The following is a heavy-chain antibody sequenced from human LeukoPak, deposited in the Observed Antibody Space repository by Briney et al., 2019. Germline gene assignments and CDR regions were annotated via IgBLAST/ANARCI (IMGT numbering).Heavy chain of an antibody. CDR2: IYYSGST. V-gene: IGHV4-61*08. CDR3: AREIPLNGFDP. J-gene: IGHJ5*02. CDR1: GGSISSGDYY. Sequence: SETLSLTCTVSGGSISSGDYYWSWIRQPPGKGLEWIGYIYYSGSTNYNPSLKSRVTISVDTSKNQFSLKLSSVTAADTAVYYCAREIPLNGFDPWGQGTLVTVSS.